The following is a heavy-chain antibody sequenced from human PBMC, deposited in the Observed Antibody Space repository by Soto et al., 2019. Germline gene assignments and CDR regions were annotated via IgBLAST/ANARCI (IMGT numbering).Heavy chain of an antibody. CDR1: GFTFSSYD. D-gene: IGHD5-18*01. J-gene: IGHJ4*02. CDR3: AKGKSGNSYGGFDY. CDR2: ISYDGSNK. V-gene: IGHV3-30*18. Sequence: GGSLRLSCAASGFTFSSYDMHWVRQAPGKGLEWVAVISYDGSNKYYADSVKGRFTISRDNSKNTLYLQMNSLRAEDTAVYHCAKGKSGNSYGGFDYWGQGTLVTVSS.